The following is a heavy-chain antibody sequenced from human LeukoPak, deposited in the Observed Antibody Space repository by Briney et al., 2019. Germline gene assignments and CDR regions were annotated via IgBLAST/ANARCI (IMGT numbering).Heavy chain of an antibody. CDR2: INPNSGGT. V-gene: IGHV1-2*02. D-gene: IGHD2-15*01. Sequence: ASVKVSCKASGYTFTGYYMHWVRQAPGQGREWMGWINPNSGGTNYAQKFQGRVTMTRDTSISTAYMELSRLRSDDTAVYYCARDIGYCSGGSCYWGQGTLVTVSS. CDR1: GYTFTGYY. J-gene: IGHJ4*02. CDR3: ARDIGYCSGGSCY.